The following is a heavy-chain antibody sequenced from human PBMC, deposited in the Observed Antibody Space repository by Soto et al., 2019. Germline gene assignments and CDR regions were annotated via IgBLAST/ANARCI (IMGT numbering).Heavy chain of an antibody. D-gene: IGHD2-8*01. V-gene: IGHV4-4*02. CDR3: ARCLHCSNGGRFDP. Sequence: QMQLQESGPGLVTPSGTLSLTCSVSGVSISSINWWTWVRQAPGKGLEWIGEMYPSGGTTYNPSLQNRVTISVYNSKNHLSLTLTSVTAADTAVYYCARCLHCSNGGRFDPWCQGALVTVSS. CDR1: GVSISSINW. CDR2: MYPSGGT. J-gene: IGHJ5*02.